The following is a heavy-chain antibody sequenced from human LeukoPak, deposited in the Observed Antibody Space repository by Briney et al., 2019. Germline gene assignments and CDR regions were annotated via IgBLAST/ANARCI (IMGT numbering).Heavy chain of an antibody. CDR2: ISGSGGST. Sequence: GGSLRLSCAASGFTFSSYAMSWVRQAPGKGLEWVSAISGSGGSTYYADSVKGRFTISRDNSKDTLYLQMNSLRAEDTAVYYCAKDSGYDLGTDYWGQGTLVTVSS. CDR3: AKDSGYDLGTDY. J-gene: IGHJ4*02. CDR1: GFTFSSYA. D-gene: IGHD5-12*01. V-gene: IGHV3-23*01.